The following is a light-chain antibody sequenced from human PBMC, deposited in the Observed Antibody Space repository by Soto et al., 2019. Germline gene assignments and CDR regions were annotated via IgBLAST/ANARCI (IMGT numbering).Light chain of an antibody. Sequence: QSVLTQPASVSGSPGQSITISCTGTSSDVGGHNFVSWYQQHPGKVPKLMIFDVNSRPSGVSDRFSGSKSGNTASLTISGLQAEDEGDYYCSSYTSSSTHVFGSGTKLTVL. CDR2: DVN. CDR3: SSYTSSSTHV. CDR1: SSDVGGHNF. V-gene: IGLV2-14*03. J-gene: IGLJ1*01.